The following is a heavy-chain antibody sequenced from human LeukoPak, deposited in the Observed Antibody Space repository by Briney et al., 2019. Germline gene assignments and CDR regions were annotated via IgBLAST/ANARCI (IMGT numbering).Heavy chain of an antibody. CDR2: IYYSGST. Sequence: SETLSLTCTVSGVSISSSSYYWGWIRQPPGKGPEWIGSIYYSGSTYYNPSLRSRVTISVDTSKNQFSLKLSSVTAADTAVYYCAATMGRFPLDYWGQGTLVTVSS. J-gene: IGHJ4*02. CDR1: GVSISSSSYY. CDR3: AATMGRFPLDY. D-gene: IGHD5-12*01. V-gene: IGHV4-39*01.